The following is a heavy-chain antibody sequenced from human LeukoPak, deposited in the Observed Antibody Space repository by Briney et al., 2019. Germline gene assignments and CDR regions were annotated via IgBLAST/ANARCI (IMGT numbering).Heavy chain of an antibody. V-gene: IGHV1-69*05. CDR3: AKRGHSYGDFDY. CDR1: GGTFSSYA. Sequence: ASVKVSCKASGGTFSSYAISWVRQAPGQGLEWMGGIIPIFGTANYAQKFQGRVTMTRNTSISTAYMELNSLRSEDTAVYYCAKRGHSYGDFDYWGQGTLVTVSS. J-gene: IGHJ4*02. D-gene: IGHD5-18*01. CDR2: IIPIFGTA.